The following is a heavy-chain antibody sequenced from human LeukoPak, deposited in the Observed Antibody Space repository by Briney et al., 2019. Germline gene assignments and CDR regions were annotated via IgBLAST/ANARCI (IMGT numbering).Heavy chain of an antibody. D-gene: IGHD6-19*01. V-gene: IGHV3-21*01. CDR2: ISTGRSYI. CDR3: ARAGGAVAGTFDY. J-gene: IGHJ4*02. Sequence: PGGSLTPSCAPSEFTFSTYSMNWVRQAPRTRLEWPSSISTGRSYIYYPDSAKGRFTISRDNAKNSLYLQMNSLRAEDTALYYCARAGGAVAGTFDYWGQGTLVTVSS. CDR1: EFTFSTYS.